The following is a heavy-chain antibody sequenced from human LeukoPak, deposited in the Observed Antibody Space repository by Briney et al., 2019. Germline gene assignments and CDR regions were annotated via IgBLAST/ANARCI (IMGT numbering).Heavy chain of an antibody. CDR3: ARGLPWSGYGYNWFDP. J-gene: IGHJ5*02. V-gene: IGHV4-34*01. Sequence: PGGSLRLSCAASGFTFSDYYMSWIRQPPGKGLEWIGEINHSGSTNYNPSLKSRVTISVDTSKNQFSLKLSSVTAADTAVYYCARGLPWSGYGYNWFDPWGQGTLVTVSS. CDR1: GFTFSDYY. CDR2: INHSGST. D-gene: IGHD5-12*01.